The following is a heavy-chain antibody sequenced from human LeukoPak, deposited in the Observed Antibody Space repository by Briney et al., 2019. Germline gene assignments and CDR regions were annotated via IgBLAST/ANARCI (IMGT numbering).Heavy chain of an antibody. D-gene: IGHD2-15*01. CDR2: IWYDGSNK. J-gene: IGHJ4*02. CDR3: VREARESGGFDY. Sequence: GGSLRLSCAASGFTFSSYAMSWVRQAPGKGLEWVAVIWYDGSNKYYADSVKGRFTISRDNAKNSLYLQMNSLRGEDTAVYYCVREARESGGFDYWGQGTLVTVSS. V-gene: IGHV3-33*08. CDR1: GFTFSSYA.